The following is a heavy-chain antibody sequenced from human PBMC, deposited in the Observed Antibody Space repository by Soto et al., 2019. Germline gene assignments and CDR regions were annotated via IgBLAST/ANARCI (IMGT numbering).Heavy chain of an antibody. Sequence: PSETLSLTCAVYGGSFSGFYWSWIRQPPGKGLEWIGEINHSGSTNYNPSLKSRVTISVDTSKNQFSLKLSSVTAADTAVYYCARGLDDREPALDYWGQGTLVTVSS. J-gene: IGHJ4*02. CDR3: ARGLDDREPALDY. V-gene: IGHV4-34*01. D-gene: IGHD2-2*01. CDR2: INHSGST. CDR1: GGSFSGFY.